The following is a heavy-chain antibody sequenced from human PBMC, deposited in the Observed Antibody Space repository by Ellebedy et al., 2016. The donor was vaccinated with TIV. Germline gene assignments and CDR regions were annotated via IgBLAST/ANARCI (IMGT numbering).Heavy chain of an antibody. Sequence: SETLSLTCTVSGGSMSSYYWSWIRQPAGKGLEWIGRIYNSWTTNYNPSLKGRVTMSIDPPKNRFSLKVTSVTAADTAVYYCARALNGGTFDYWGQGTVVTISS. CDR2: IYNSWTT. CDR3: ARALNGGTFDY. CDR1: GGSMSSYY. J-gene: IGHJ4*02. D-gene: IGHD2-8*01. V-gene: IGHV4-4*07.